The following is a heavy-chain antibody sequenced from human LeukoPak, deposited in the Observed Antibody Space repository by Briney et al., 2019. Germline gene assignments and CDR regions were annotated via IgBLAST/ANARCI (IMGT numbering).Heavy chain of an antibody. J-gene: IGHJ4*02. CDR3: ARLPVEKRPYIAAAAYFDY. CDR2: INPNSGGT. V-gene: IGHV1-2*02. D-gene: IGHD6-13*01. CDR1: GYTFTGYY. Sequence: GASVKVSCKASGYTFTGYYMHWVRQAPGQGLEWMGWINPNSGGTNYAQKFQGRVTMTRDTSISTAYMELSRLRSDDTAVYYCARLPVEKRPYIAAAAYFDYWGQGTLVTVSS.